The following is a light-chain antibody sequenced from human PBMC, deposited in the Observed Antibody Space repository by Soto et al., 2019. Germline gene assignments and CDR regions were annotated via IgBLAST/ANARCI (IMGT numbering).Light chain of an antibody. J-gene: IGLJ2*01. CDR2: RNN. V-gene: IGLV1-47*01. CDR3: AAWDAGVSGPA. CDR1: SSNSGSKY. Sequence: QSVLTQPPSESGTPGQRVTISCSGSSSNSGSKYVYWYQQLPGTAPKLLMYRNNQRPSGVPDRFSGSKSGTSASLAISGLRSEDEADYYCAAWDAGVSGPAFGGGTKLTVL.